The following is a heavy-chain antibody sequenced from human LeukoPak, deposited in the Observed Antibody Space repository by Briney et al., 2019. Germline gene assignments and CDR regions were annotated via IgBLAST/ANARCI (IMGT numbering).Heavy chain of an antibody. V-gene: IGHV1-69*13. Sequence: GASVKVSCKASGYTLTSYYMHWVRQAPGQGLEWMGGIIPIFGTANYAQKFQGRVTITADESTSTAYMELSSLRSEDTAVYYCARDLSGDSSSGLEIPAVLPSYYYYYGMDVWGQGTTVTVSS. CDR2: IIPIFGTA. J-gene: IGHJ6*02. D-gene: IGHD6-6*01. CDR1: GYTLTSYY. CDR3: ARDLSGDSSSGLEIPAVLPSYYYYYGMDV.